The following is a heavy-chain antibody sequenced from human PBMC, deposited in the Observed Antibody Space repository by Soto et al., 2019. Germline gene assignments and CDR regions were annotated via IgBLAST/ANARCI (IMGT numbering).Heavy chain of an antibody. CDR2: VSANNLNT. CDR1: GFTFTIYG. Sequence: VSVKVSCKASGFTFTIYGGTWVRQAPGQGLEWMGWVSANNLNTHYAQKFQGRVTMTTDTSTSTAYMDLGSLTSDDTAVYYCVMVDNYVTPTPQDVWGQGTTVTVSS. J-gene: IGHJ6*02. D-gene: IGHD3-16*01. V-gene: IGHV1-18*01. CDR3: VMVDNYVTPTPQDV.